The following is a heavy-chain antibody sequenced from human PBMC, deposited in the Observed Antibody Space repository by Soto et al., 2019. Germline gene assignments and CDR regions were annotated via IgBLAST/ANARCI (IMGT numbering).Heavy chain of an antibody. CDR1: GGSFSGYY. Sequence: SETLSLTCAVYGGSFSGYYWSWIRQPPGKGLEWIGEINHSGSTNYNPSLKSRVTISVDTFKNQFSLKLSSVTAADTAVYYCARVRVRVTMVRGVAPYYYGMDVWGQGTTVTVSS. J-gene: IGHJ6*02. V-gene: IGHV4-34*01. CDR2: INHSGST. CDR3: ARVRVRVTMVRGVAPYYYGMDV. D-gene: IGHD3-10*01.